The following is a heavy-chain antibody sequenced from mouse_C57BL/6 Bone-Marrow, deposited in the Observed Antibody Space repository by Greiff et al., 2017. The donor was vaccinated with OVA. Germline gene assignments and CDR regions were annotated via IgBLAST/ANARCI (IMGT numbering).Heavy chain of an antibody. J-gene: IGHJ1*03. CDR3: ASTKVNWDFDV. D-gene: IGHD2-2*01. CDR2: INPSSGYT. CDR1: GYTFTSYW. V-gene: IGHV1-7*01. Sequence: QVQLQQSGAELAKPGASVKLSCKASGYTFTSYWMHWVKQRPGKGLEWIGYINPSSGYTKYNQKFKDKATLTADKSSDTAYMPLSSLTYEDSAVYYCASTKVNWDFDVWGTGTTVTVSS.